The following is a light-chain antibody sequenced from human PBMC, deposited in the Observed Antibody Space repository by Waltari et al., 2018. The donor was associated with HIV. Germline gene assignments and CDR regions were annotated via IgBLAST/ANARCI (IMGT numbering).Light chain of an antibody. CDR1: RSLLDPYNNKNS. V-gene: IGKV4-1*01. J-gene: IGKJ2*01. Sequence: DVVVTQSPESLTLSVGERAALECHPSRSLLDPYNNKNSLEWCQHKPGQRPRLLIYWSSTRDSGFPDRFNVSWSGTDFTLTISSLQAEDVSLYSCQQYYSLPYTFGQGTKLEIK. CDR3: QQYYSLPYT. CDR2: WSS.